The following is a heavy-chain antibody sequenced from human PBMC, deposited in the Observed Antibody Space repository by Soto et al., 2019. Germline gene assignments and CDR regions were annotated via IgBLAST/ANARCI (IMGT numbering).Heavy chain of an antibody. V-gene: IGHV3-33*01. D-gene: IGHD6-13*01. Sequence: GWSLRLSSAASGFTFGSYGMHWVRQAPGKGQEWVAVIWYDGSNKYYADSVKGRFTISRDNSKNTLYLQMNSLRAEDTAVYYCARDSSIAAAGLDYWGLG. J-gene: IGHJ4*02. CDR1: GFTFGSYG. CDR3: ARDSSIAAAGLDY. CDR2: IWYDGSNK.